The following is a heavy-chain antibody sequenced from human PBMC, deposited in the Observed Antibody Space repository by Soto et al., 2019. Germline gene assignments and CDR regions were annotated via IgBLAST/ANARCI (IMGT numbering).Heavy chain of an antibody. Sequence: ESVPTLENTRETHRQSVTLCGLSLYYDAVGVGVGWIRQPPGKALEWLALIYWDDDKRYNPSLKSRLTITKDTSQNQVVLTMTDMDAVDTATYYCVPWSTGTYGTIFFDYWGQGTPVTVSS. V-gene: IGHV2-5*02. CDR1: GLSLYYDAVGVG. CDR2: IYWDDDK. J-gene: IGHJ4*02. D-gene: IGHD3-9*01. CDR3: VPWSTGTYGTIFFDY.